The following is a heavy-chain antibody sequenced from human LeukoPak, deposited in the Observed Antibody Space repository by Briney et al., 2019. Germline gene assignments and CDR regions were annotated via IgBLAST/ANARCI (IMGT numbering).Heavy chain of an antibody. J-gene: IGHJ3*02. CDR1: GYTFTSYG. D-gene: IGHD5-12*01. CDR2: ISAYNGNT. CDR3: ARVQDIVATDAFDI. V-gene: IGHV1-18*01. Sequence: ASVKVSCKASGYTFTSYGISWVRQAPGQGLEWMGWISAYNGNTNYAQKLQGRVTMTTDTSTSTAYMELRSLRSDDTAVYYCARVQDIVATDAFDIWGQGTMVTVSS.